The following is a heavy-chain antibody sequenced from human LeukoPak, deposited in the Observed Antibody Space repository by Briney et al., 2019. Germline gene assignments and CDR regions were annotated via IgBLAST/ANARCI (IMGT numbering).Heavy chain of an antibody. CDR3: VKDRPCETCMPMDA. J-gene: IGHJ6*02. V-gene: IGHV3-23*01. CDR1: GFTFSNAW. Sequence: SGGSLRLSCAASGFTFSNAWMSWVRQAPGKGLEWVAGLGRSGEYKYYADSVKGRFTISRDNSKDTVSLQMNSLRAEDSAIYFCVKDRPCETCMPMDAWGQGTTVT. D-gene: IGHD2-2*01. CDR2: LGRSGEYK.